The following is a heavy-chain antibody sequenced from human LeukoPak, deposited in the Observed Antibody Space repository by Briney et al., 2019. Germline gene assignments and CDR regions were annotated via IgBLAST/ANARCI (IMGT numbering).Heavy chain of an antibody. CDR1: GFTFRSYW. CDR2: IKEDGSEK. V-gene: IGHV3-7*01. CDR3: ARDDGFGELLGIDY. J-gene: IGHJ4*02. Sequence: GGSLRLSCAASGFTFRSYWMSWVRQAPGKGREWVANIKEDGSEKYYVDSVKGRFTISRDNSKNTLYLQMNSLRAEDTAVYYCARDDGFGELLGIDYWGQGTLVTVSS. D-gene: IGHD3-10*01.